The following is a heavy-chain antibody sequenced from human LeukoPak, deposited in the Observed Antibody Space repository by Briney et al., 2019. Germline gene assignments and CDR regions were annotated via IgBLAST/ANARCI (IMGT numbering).Heavy chain of an antibody. CDR2: MNQDGSAK. D-gene: IGHD3-16*01. V-gene: IGHV3-7*01. CDR3: ATYTHWVAGDV. CDR1: GFTFSDSW. Sequence: GGSLRLSCAASGFTFSDSWMSWVRQAPGKGLEWVANMNQDGSAKDYVDSVKGRFTISRDNARNPLYLQMSSLGAEDTAVYYCATYTHWVAGDVWGQGTTVTVSS. J-gene: IGHJ6*02.